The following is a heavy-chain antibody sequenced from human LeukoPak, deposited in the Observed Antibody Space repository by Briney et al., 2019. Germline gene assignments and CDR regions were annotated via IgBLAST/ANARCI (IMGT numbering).Heavy chain of an antibody. CDR3: ATRITMIVVVQGGYFDY. D-gene: IGHD3-22*01. CDR1: GYTFTSYG. CDR2: ISAYSGNT. V-gene: IGHV1-18*01. J-gene: IGHJ4*02. Sequence: ASVKVSCKASGYTFTSYGVSWVRQAPGQGLEWMGWISAYSGNTNYARKLQGRVTMTTDTSTSTAYMELRSLGSDDTAVYYCATRITMIVVVQGGYFDYWGQGTLVTVSS.